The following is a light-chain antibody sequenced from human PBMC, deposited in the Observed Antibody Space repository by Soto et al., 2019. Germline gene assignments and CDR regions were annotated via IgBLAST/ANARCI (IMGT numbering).Light chain of an antibody. CDR3: QQSYSTLT. CDR1: QSISDY. J-gene: IGKJ3*01. V-gene: IGKV1-39*01. CDR2: AAS. Sequence: DIQMTQSPSSLSASVGDRVTITCRASQSISDYLNWYQQKPGKAPKLLIYAASSLVSGVPSRFSGSGSGTDFTLTISSLQPEDFATYYCQQSYSTLTFGPVTKLDIK.